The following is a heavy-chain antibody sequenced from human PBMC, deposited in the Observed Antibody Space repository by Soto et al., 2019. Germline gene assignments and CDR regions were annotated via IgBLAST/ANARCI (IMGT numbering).Heavy chain of an antibody. V-gene: IGHV3-64*01. CDR1: GFTFSSYA. Sequence: VQLVESGGGLVQPGGSLRLSCAASGFTFSSYAMHWVRQAPGKGLEYVSAISSNGGSTYYANSVKGRFTISRDNSKNTLYLQMGSLRAEDMAVYYCARVPDYGDYGAGSDYWGQGTLVTVSS. CDR3: ARVPDYGDYGAGSDY. CDR2: ISSNGGST. J-gene: IGHJ4*02. D-gene: IGHD4-17*01.